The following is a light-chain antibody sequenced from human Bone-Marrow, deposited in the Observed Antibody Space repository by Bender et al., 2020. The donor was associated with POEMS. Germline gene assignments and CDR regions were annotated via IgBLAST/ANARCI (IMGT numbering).Light chain of an antibody. CDR1: KLGEKN. V-gene: IGLV3-1*01. CDR2: QDS. J-gene: IGLJ3*02. Sequence: SYEMTQPPSVSVSPGQTARITCSGHKLGEKNVCWYQQKPGQSPVLVISQDSQRPSGIPERFSGSRSGNTASLTISGLQSEDEADYYCAAWDDSVDGLWVFGGGTKLTVL. CDR3: AAWDDSVDGLWV.